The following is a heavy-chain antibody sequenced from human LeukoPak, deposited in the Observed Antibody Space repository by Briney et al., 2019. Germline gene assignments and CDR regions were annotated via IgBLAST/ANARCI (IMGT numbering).Heavy chain of an antibody. CDR2: IAYDGSRA. CDR3: TRYNNDHFDY. J-gene: IGHJ4*02. D-gene: IGHD1-14*01. Sequence: PGGSLRLSCAASGFTFSNYDMHWVRQAPGKGLEWVAVIAYDGSRAFYADSVKGRFTISRDNSKNTMSVQMDDLRAEDTAVYYCTRYNNDHFDYWGQGTLVTVSS. V-gene: IGHV3-33*08. CDR1: GFTFSNYD.